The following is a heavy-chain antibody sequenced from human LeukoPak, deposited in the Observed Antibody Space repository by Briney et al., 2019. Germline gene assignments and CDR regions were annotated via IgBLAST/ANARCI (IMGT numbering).Heavy chain of an antibody. CDR1: GFTFSSYG. V-gene: IGHV3-30*02. J-gene: IGHJ4*02. CDR3: AKDRGAIVPAAAPFDY. Sequence: PGGSLRLSCAASGFTFSSYGMHWVRQAPGKGLEWVAFIRYDGGNKYYADSVKGRFTISRDNSKNTLYLQMNSLRAEDTAVYYCAKDRGAIVPAAAPFDYWGQGTLVTVSS. CDR2: IRYDGGNK. D-gene: IGHD2-2*01.